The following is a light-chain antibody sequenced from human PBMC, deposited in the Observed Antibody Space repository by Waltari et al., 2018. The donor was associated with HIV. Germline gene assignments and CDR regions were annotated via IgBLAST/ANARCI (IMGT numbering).Light chain of an antibody. CDR2: LKSDGSH. CDR3: QTWDTGPV. V-gene: IGLV4-69*01. CDR1: GGLSSYA. J-gene: IGLJ3*02. Sequence: QLVLTQSPSASAFLGASVKITCPLNGGLSSYAIAWHQHQPEKGPRYLMKLKSDGSHNREDEIPDRFSASNSGADHHLPISSLQSEDEGYYYCQTWDTGPVFGGGTKLTVL.